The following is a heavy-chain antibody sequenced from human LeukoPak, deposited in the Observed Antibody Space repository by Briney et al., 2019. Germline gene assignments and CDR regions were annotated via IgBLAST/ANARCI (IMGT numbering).Heavy chain of an antibody. Sequence: ASVKVSCKASGYTLTGYYMHWVRQAPGQGLEWVGWINPKNGGSNYAQKFQGRVTMTRDRSISTAYMELSRLTSDDTAVYYCVRASFWESPINWFAPWGQGTLVTVSS. D-gene: IGHD3-16*01. CDR2: INPKNGGS. V-gene: IGHV1-2*02. CDR3: VRASFWESPINWFAP. CDR1: GYTLTGYY. J-gene: IGHJ5*02.